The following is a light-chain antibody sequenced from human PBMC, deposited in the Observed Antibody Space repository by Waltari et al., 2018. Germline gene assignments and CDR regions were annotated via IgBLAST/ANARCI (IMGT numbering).Light chain of an antibody. V-gene: IGLV2-14*03. Sequence: QSALTQPASVSGSPGQSITISFTGTSSDVGGYKYVSWYQQHPGKAPKLRIYDVNNRPSEISNRFSGSKSGNTASLTISGLQAEDEADYYCSSYTSSGTLVLFGGGTKLTVL. CDR3: SSYTSSGTLVL. J-gene: IGLJ2*01. CDR1: SSDVGGYKY. CDR2: DVN.